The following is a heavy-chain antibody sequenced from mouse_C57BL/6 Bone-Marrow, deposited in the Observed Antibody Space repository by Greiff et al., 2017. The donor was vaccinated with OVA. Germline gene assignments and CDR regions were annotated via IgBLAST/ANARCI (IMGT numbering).Heavy chain of an antibody. CDR3: ARATVVAHWYFDV. CDR1: GYTFTDYY. CDR2: INPYNGGT. D-gene: IGHD1-1*01. Sequence: EVQLQQSGPVLVKPGASVKMSCKASGYTFTDYYMNWVKQSHGKSLEWIGVINPYNGGTSYNQKFKGKATLTVDKSSSTAYMELNSLTSEDSAVYHCARATVVAHWYFDVWGTGTTVTVSS. V-gene: IGHV1-19*01. J-gene: IGHJ1*03.